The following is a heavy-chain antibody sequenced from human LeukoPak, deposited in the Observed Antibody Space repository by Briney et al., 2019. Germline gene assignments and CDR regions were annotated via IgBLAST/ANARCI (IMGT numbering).Heavy chain of an antibody. J-gene: IGHJ4*02. CDR3: ARRGALAGRYYFDY. CDR2: IYYSGST. CDR1: GGSISSSSYY. Sequence: PSETLSLTCTVSGGSISSSSYYWGWIRQPPGKGLEWIGSIYYSGSTYYNPSLKSRVTISVDTSKSQLSLRLSTVTAADTAVYYCARRGALAGRYYFDYWGQGALVTVSP. V-gene: IGHV4-39*01. D-gene: IGHD6-19*01.